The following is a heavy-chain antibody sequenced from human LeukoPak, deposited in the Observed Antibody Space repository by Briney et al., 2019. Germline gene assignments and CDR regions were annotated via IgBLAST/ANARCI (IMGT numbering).Heavy chain of an antibody. V-gene: IGHV3-21*01. D-gene: IGHD5-12*01. Sequence: GGSLRPSCAASGFTFSSYSMNWVRQAPGKGLEWVSSISSSSSYIYYADSVKGRFTISRDNAKNSLYLQMNSLRAEDTAVYYCARDRGEIVATPNYWGQGTLVTVSS. J-gene: IGHJ4*02. CDR2: ISSSSSYI. CDR1: GFTFSSYS. CDR3: ARDRGEIVATPNY.